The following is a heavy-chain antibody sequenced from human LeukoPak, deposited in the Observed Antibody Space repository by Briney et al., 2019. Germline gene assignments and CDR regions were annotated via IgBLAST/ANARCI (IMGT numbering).Heavy chain of an antibody. V-gene: IGHV1-18*01. D-gene: IGHD3-16*01. CDR3: AKDSPPALWGYFDY. CDR2: ISAYNGNT. Sequence: GASVKVSCKASGYTFTSYGISWVRQAPGQGLEWMGWISAYNGNTNYAQKLQGRVTMTTDTSTSTAYMELRSLRSDDTAVYYCAKDSPPALWGYFDYWGQGTLVTVSS. CDR1: GYTFTSYG. J-gene: IGHJ4*02.